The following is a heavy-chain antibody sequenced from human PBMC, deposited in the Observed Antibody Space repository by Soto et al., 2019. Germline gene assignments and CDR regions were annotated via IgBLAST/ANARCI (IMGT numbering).Heavy chain of an antibody. Sequence: SGPTLVNPTQTLTLTCTFSGFSLSTSGVGVGWIRQPPGEALEWLALIYWDDDKRYSPSLKSRLTITKDTSKNQVVLTMTNMDSVDTATYYCAHTIQSYGDYNDAFDIWGQGTMVTVSS. CDR3: AHTIQSYGDYNDAFDI. V-gene: IGHV2-5*02. CDR1: GFSLSTSGVG. CDR2: IYWDDDK. D-gene: IGHD4-17*01. J-gene: IGHJ3*02.